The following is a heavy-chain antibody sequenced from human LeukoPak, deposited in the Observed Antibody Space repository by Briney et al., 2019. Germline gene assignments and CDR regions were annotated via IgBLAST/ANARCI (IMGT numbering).Heavy chain of an antibody. Sequence: QSGGSLRLSCAASGFTVSSNYMSWVRQAPGKGLEWVSVIYSGGSTYYADSVKGRFTISRDNSKNTLYLQMNSLRAEDTAVYYCAKASFEVRGVIITPHFDYWGQGTLVTVSS. CDR3: AKASFEVRGVIITPHFDY. CDR1: GFTVSSNY. V-gene: IGHV3-66*01. J-gene: IGHJ4*02. CDR2: IYSGGST. D-gene: IGHD3-10*01.